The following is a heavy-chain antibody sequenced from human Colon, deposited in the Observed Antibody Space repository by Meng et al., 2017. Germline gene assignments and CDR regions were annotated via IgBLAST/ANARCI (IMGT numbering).Heavy chain of an antibody. CDR2: IWYDGSKE. CDR3: ARCYGDWFSGDH. J-gene: IGHJ4*01. Sequence: VQLVEAVEGVVQPGRSRRVTCATSGFTFTSHGLHWVRQAPGKGLEWVAVIWYDGSKEYYADSVKGRFTISRDDSKNTIYLQMNSLRAEDTAVYYCARCYGDWFSGDHWGRGTLVTVSS. CDR1: GFTFTSHG. V-gene: IGHV3-33*01. D-gene: IGHD3/OR15-3a*01.